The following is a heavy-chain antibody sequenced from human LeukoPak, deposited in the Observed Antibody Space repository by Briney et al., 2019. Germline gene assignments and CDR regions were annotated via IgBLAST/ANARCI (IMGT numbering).Heavy chain of an antibody. J-gene: IGHJ5*02. CDR3: ARDLRVLRYFVSRSLRFDP. D-gene: IGHD3-9*01. CDR1: GGSISSSSYY. V-gene: IGHV4-39*07. CDR2: IYYSGST. Sequence: SETLSLTCTVSGGSISSSSYYWGWLRQPPGKGLEWLGSIYYSGSTYYNPSLKSRVTISVDTSKNQFSLKLSPVTAADTAVYYCARDLRVLRYFVSRSLRFDPWGQGTLVTVSS.